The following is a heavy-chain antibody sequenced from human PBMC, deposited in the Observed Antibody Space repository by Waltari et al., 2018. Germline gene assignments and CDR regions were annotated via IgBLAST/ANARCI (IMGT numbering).Heavy chain of an antibody. CDR2: FDPEEGET. D-gene: IGHD6-19*01. CDR3: ATDPLGYSSGIDY. Sequence: QVQLVQSGAEVKMPGASVKVSCKVSGYTITALSMHRVRRAPGKGLEWMGGFDPEEGETIYAQKFQGRVTMTEDTSTDTAYMELSSLRSEDTAVYYCATDPLGYSSGIDYWGQGTLVTVSS. J-gene: IGHJ4*02. V-gene: IGHV1-24*01. CDR1: GYTITALS.